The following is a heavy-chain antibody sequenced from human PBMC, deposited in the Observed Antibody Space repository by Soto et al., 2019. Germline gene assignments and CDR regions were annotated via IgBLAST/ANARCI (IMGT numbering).Heavy chain of an antibody. CDR3: ARDRSYCGGDCFPPPRGDGAFDI. CDR2: IWYDGSNK. CDR1: GFTFSSYG. J-gene: IGHJ3*02. D-gene: IGHD2-21*01. V-gene: IGHV3-33*01. Sequence: QVQLVESGGGVVQPGRSLRLSCAASGFTFSSYGMHWVRQAPGKGLEWVAVIWYDGSNKYYADSVKGRFTISRDNSKNTLYLQMNSLRAEDTAVYYCARDRSYCGGDCFPPPRGDGAFDIWGQGTMVTVSS.